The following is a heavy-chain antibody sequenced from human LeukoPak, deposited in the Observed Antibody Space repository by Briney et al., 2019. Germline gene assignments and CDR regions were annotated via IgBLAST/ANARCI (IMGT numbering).Heavy chain of an antibody. CDR2: IYYSGST. D-gene: IGHD3-10*01. CDR1: GGSISSGDYY. V-gene: IGHV4-30-4*01. CDR3: AREVRGVSFFDY. J-gene: IGHJ4*02. Sequence: SETLSLTCTVSGGSISSGDYYWSWIRQPPGKGLEWIGYIYYSGSTYYNPSLKSRLTISVDTSKNQFSLKLSSVTAADTAVYYCAREVRGVSFFDYWCQGTLVTVSS.